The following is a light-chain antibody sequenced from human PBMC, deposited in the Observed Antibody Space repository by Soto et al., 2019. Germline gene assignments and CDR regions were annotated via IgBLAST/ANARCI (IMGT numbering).Light chain of an antibody. CDR2: GVN. V-gene: IGLV2-11*01. CDR3: CSYVTTPEI. Sequence: QYVLSHRRSVSGSPGQSLTISCTGTSSNVDDYRYVSWYQQFPGKAPKLVIYGVNQQPSGVPNRFSGSNSDNTASLTISGLQAEDEADYYCCSYVTTPEIFGTGTKVTVL. J-gene: IGLJ1*01. CDR1: SSNVDDYRY.